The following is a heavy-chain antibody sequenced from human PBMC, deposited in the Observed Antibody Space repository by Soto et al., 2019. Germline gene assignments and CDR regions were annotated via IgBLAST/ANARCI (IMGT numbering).Heavy chain of an antibody. J-gene: IGHJ6*02. CDR1: GFTVSSNY. CDR3: AKDISGRGSFYYYYGLDV. D-gene: IGHD1-26*01. CDR2: IYSDGTT. Sequence: EVQLVETGGGLIQPGGSLRLSCAASGFTVSSNYMNWVRQAPGKGLEWLSIIYSDGTTYYADSVKGRFTISRDNFKNTLYLQMNSLRAEDTAFYYCAKDISGRGSFYYYYGLDVWGQGTSVTVSS. V-gene: IGHV3-53*05.